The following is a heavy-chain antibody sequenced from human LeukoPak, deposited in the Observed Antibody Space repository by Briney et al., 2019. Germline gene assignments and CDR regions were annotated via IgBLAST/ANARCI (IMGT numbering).Heavy chain of an antibody. V-gene: IGHV1-2*02. CDR1: GYTFTGYY. D-gene: IGHD3-3*01. J-gene: IGHJ5*02. Sequence: ASEKVSCKASGYTFTGYYMHWVRQAPGQGLEWMGWINPNSGGTNYAQKFQGRVTMTRDTSISTAYMELSRLRSDDTAVYYCARAVLEWPYNWFDPWGQGTLVTVSS. CDR3: ARAVLEWPYNWFDP. CDR2: INPNSGGT.